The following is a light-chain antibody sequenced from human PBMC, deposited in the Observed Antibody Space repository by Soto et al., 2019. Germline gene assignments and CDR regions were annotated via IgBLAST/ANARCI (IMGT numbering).Light chain of an antibody. V-gene: IGLV2-8*01. CDR2: EVS. CDR3: SSYAGSNNPVV. Sequence: QSALTQPPSASGSPGQSVTISCTGTSSDVGGYNYVSWYQQHPGKAPKLMIYEVSKRPSGVPDRLSGSKSGNTASLTVSGLQAEDEADYYCSSYAGSNNPVVFGGGTSSPS. CDR1: SSDVGGYNY. J-gene: IGLJ2*01.